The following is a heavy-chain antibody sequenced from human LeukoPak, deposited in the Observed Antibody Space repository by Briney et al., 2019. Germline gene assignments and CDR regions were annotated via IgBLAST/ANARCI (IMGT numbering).Heavy chain of an antibody. CDR1: GGSFSGYY. D-gene: IGHD1-26*01. CDR3: ASTGIVGATTLDY. Sequence: SETLSLTCAVYGGSFSGYYWSWIRQPPGKGLEWIGEINHSGSTNYNPSLKSRVTISVDTSKNQFSLKLSSVTAADTAVYYCASTGIVGATTLDYWGQGTLVTVSS. J-gene: IGHJ4*02. CDR2: INHSGST. V-gene: IGHV4-34*01.